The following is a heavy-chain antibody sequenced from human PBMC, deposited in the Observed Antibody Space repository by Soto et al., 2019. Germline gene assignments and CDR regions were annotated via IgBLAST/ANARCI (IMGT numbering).Heavy chain of an antibody. J-gene: IGHJ3*02. CDR3: ARDGYNHRDAFDI. Sequence: PSETLSLTCTVSGGSISSGGYYWSWIRQHPGKGLEWIGYIYYSGSTYYNPSLKSRVTISVDTSKNQFSLKLSSVTAADTAVYYCARDGYNHRDAFDIWGQGTMVTVSS. V-gene: IGHV4-31*03. CDR1: GGSISSGGYY. CDR2: IYYSGST. D-gene: IGHD5-12*01.